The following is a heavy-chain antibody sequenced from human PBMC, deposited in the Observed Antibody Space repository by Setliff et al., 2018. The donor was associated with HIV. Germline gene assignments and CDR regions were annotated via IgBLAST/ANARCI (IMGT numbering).Heavy chain of an antibody. CDR1: GGTFSSYA. V-gene: IGHV1-69*10. D-gene: IGHD3-3*01. J-gene: IGHJ6*03. Sequence: SVKVSCKPSGGTFSSYAISWVRQAPGQGLEWMGGIIPILGIANYAQKSQGRVTITADKSTRTAYMDLGSLRSEDTAVYYCARKNFWSGYPLLGYMDVWGKGTTVTVSS. CDR2: IIPILGIA. CDR3: ARKNFWSGYPLLGYMDV.